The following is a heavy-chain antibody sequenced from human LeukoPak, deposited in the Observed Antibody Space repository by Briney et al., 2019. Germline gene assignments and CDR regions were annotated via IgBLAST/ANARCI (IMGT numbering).Heavy chain of an antibody. CDR3: ARGGVVAPASFDP. CDR1: GGSISTYY. V-gene: IGHV4-59*01. J-gene: IGHJ5*02. CDR2: MYSSGST. D-gene: IGHD2-2*01. Sequence: SETLSLTCTVSGGSISTYYWSWLRQPPGKGLEWIGYMYSSGSTNYNPSLKSRVTISVDTSKNQFSLRLSSVTAADTAVYYCARGGVVAPASFDPWGQGTLVTVSS.